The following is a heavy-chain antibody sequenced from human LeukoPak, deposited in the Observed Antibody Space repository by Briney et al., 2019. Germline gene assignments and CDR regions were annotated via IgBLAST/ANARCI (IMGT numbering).Heavy chain of an antibody. J-gene: IGHJ4*02. Sequence: SETLSLTCAVSGGSLSSSNWWSWVRQPPGKGLEWIGEIYHSGSTNYNPSLKSRVTISVDKSKNQFSLKLSSVTAADTAVYYCATLMTPGTYFDYWGQGTLVTVSS. D-gene: IGHD3-10*01. CDR3: ATLMTPGTYFDY. CDR2: IYHSGST. CDR1: GGSLSSSNW. V-gene: IGHV4-4*02.